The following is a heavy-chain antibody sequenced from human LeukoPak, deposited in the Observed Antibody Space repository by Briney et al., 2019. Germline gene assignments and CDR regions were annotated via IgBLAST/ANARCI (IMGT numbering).Heavy chain of an antibody. D-gene: IGHD3-22*01. CDR1: GFTFSSYA. Sequence: GSLRLSCAASGFTFSSYAMSWIRQSPGKGLEWIGSINYSGTTTYNPSLKSRVTMSADTSRNQFSLRLSSVTTADTSLYFCAGTMIISSYYFDSWGQGTQVIVSS. V-gene: IGHV4-34*08. CDR2: INYSGTT. CDR3: AGTMIISSYYFDS. J-gene: IGHJ4*02.